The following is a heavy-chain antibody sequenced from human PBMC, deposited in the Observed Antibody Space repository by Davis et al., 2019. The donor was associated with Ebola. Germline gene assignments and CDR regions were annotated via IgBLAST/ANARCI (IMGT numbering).Heavy chain of an antibody. CDR1: GFTFSSYA. V-gene: IGHV3-23*01. CDR3: ARDLWFGELSYYYYGMDV. Sequence: GESLKISCAASGFTFSSYAMSWVRQAPGKGLEWVSAISGSGGSTYYADSVKGRFTISRDNAKNSLYLQMNSLRAEDTAVYYCARDLWFGELSYYYYGMDVWGQGTTVTVSS. D-gene: IGHD3-10*01. CDR2: ISGSGGST. J-gene: IGHJ6*02.